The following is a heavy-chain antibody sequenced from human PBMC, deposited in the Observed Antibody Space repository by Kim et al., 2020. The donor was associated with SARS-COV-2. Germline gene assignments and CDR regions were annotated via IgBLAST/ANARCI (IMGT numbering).Heavy chain of an antibody. Sequence: YADSVKGRFTISRDNAKNSLYLQMNSLRAEDTAVYYCARDRLKRKADFDYWGQGTLVTVSS. V-gene: IGHV3-21*01. J-gene: IGHJ4*02. CDR3: ARDRLKRKADFDY. D-gene: IGHD6-19*01.